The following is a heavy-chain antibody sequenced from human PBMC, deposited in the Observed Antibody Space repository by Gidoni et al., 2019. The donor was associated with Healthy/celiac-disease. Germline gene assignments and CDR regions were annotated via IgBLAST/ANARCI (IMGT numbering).Heavy chain of an antibody. CDR3: AREAPSHGGLDY. CDR2: INSDGSST. J-gene: IGHJ4*02. D-gene: IGHD4-17*01. V-gene: IGHV3-74*01. Sequence: EVQLVGSGGGLVQPGGSLRLSCAASGFTFSSYWMHWVRQAPGKGLVWVSRINSDGSSTSYADSVKGRFTISRDNAKNTLYLQMNSLRAEDTAVYYCAREAPSHGGLDYWGQGTLVTVSS. CDR1: GFTFSSYW.